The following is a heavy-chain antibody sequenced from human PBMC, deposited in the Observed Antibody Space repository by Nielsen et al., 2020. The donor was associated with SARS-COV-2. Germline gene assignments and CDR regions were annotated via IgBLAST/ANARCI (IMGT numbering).Heavy chain of an antibody. V-gene: IGHV4-59*12. CDR3: ARDCSCGLGSSPSYYFDY. J-gene: IGHJ4*02. CDR2: VHNSGST. D-gene: IGHD7-27*01. CDR1: GGSISRFY. Sequence: SETLSLTCTVSGGSISRFYWSWVRQAPGKGLEWFGYVHNSGSTTYNPSLKSRVTISVDKSKNQFSLELSSVTAADTAVYYCARDCSCGLGSSPSYYFDYWGQGTLVTVSS.